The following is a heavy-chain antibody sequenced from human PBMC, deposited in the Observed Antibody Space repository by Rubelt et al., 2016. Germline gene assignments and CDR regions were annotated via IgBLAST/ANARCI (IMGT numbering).Heavy chain of an antibody. V-gene: IGHV4-4*02. Sequence: GLEWIGEIYHSGSTNYNPSLKSRVTISVDKSKNQFSLKLSFVTAADTAVYYCARVGDGGSLIPFDYWGQGTLVTVSS. J-gene: IGHJ4*02. CDR3: ARVGDGGSLIPFDY. CDR2: IYHSGST. D-gene: IGHD3-16*01.